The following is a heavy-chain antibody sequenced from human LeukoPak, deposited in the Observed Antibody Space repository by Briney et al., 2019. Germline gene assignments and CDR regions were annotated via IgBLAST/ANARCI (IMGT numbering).Heavy chain of an antibody. CDR1: GFTFSTYG. Sequence: TGGSLRLSCAASGFTFSTYGMHWVRQAPGKGLEWVALITYDGYYKYYSDSVKGRFTISSDTSKNTLSLQMDSLRAEDTAAYYCAGDLSPVVRASPMGCWGQGTLVTVSS. CDR3: AGDLSPVVRASPMGC. J-gene: IGHJ4*02. V-gene: IGHV3-30*03. D-gene: IGHD3-10*01. CDR2: ITYDGYYK.